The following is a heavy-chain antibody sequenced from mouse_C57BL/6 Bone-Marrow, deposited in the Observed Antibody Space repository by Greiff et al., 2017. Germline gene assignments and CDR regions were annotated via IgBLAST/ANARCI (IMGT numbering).Heavy chain of an antibody. CDR3: ARSQLRLPPWFAY. CDR1: GYTFTSYW. J-gene: IGHJ3*01. V-gene: IGHV1-59*01. Sequence: QVQLQQPGAELVRPGPSVKLSCKASGYTFTSYWMHWVKQRPGQGLEWIGVIDPSDSYTNYNQKLKGKATLTVDTSSSTAYMQLSSLTSEDSAVYYCARSQLRLPPWFAYWGQGTLVTVSA. D-gene: IGHD3-2*02. CDR2: IDPSDSYT.